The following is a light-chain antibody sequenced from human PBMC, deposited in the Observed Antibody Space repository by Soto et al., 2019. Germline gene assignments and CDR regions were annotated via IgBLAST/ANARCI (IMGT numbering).Light chain of an antibody. CDR1: QSVGNF. CDR3: HQRTNSLFS. V-gene: IGKV3-11*01. Sequence: EVVLTQSPATLSLSPGERATLSCRASQSVGNFLAWYQQKPGQAPRLLMYDASHRATGIPARFSGSGSGTDFTLTISSLEPEDFAVYYCHQRTNSLFSFGPGTKVDIK. J-gene: IGKJ3*01. CDR2: DAS.